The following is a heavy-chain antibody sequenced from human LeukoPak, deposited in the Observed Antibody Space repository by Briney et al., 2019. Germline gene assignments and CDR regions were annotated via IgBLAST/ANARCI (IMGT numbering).Heavy chain of an antibody. V-gene: IGHV4-34*01. CDR1: GFTFSSYA. J-gene: IGHJ4*02. CDR2: INHSGST. CDR3: ARGLRRVTTTPFDY. Sequence: GSLRLSCAASGFTFSSYAMSWVRQPPGKGLEWIGDINHSGSTNYNPSLKSRVTISVDTSKNQFSLNLSSVTAADTAIYYCARGLRRVTTTPFDYWGQGTLVTVSS. D-gene: IGHD4-17*01.